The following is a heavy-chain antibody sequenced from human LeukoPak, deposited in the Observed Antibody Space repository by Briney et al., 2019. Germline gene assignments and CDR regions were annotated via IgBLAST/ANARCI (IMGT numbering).Heavy chain of an antibody. CDR2: MNPSGST. D-gene: IGHD6-13*01. CDR1: GGSFSGYY. CDR3: ARDSSGSSSWYGVWFDP. V-gene: IGHV4-34*01. J-gene: IGHJ5*02. Sequence: PSETLSLTCAVYGGSFSGYYWTWIRQTPGKGLEWIGEMNPSGSTNYNPSLKSRVTISVDTSKNQFSLKLSSVTAADTAVYYCARDSSGSSSWYGVWFDPWGQGTLVTVSS.